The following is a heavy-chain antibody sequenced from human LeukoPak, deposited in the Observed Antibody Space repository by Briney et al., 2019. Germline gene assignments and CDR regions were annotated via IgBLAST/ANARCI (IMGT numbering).Heavy chain of an antibody. V-gene: IGHV3-49*03. J-gene: IGHJ4*02. CDR1: GFTFGDDA. CDR3: SRGLHDYGDSNYYFDQ. CDR2: IRKKGYGETT. D-gene: IGHD4-17*01. Sequence: GRSLRLSCTASGFTFGDDAWSWFRQAPGKGLEWTCFIRKKGYGETTDYAASVRGRFTISRDDAKSIAYLQMNSLKTEDTALYYCSRGLHDYGDSNYYFDQWGRGTLVTVSS.